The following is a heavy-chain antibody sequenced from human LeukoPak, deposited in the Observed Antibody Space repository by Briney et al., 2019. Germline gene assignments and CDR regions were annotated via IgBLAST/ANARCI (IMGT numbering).Heavy chain of an antibody. CDR3: AKDLGGATIVVV. Sequence: PGGSLRLSCAASGFTFSSSAMSWVRQAPVKGLEWVSAISGSGGSTYYADSVKGRFTISRDNSKNTLYLQMNSLRAEDTAVYYCAKDLGGATIVVVGGQGTLVTVSS. CDR1: GFTFSSSA. J-gene: IGHJ4*02. CDR2: ISGSGGST. V-gene: IGHV3-23*01. D-gene: IGHD3-22*01.